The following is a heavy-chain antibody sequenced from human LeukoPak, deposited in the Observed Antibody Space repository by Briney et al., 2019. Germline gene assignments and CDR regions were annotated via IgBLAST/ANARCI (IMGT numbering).Heavy chain of an antibody. J-gene: IGHJ4*02. CDR3: AREGYDSKGIAAAGTDYFDY. CDR2: IIPIFGTA. CDR1: GYTLTGYY. V-gene: IGHV1-69*13. D-gene: IGHD6-13*01. Sequence: ASVKVSCKASGYTLTGYYMHWVRQAPGQGLEWMGGIIPIFGTANYAQKFQGRVTITADESTSTAYMELSSLRSEDTAVYYCAREGYDSKGIAAAGTDYFDYWGQGTLVTVSS.